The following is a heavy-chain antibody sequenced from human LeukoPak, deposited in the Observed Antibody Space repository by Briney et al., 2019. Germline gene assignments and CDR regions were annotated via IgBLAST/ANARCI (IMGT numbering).Heavy chain of an antibody. CDR3: ARARYSGYVSAFDI. CDR1: GYTFTSYD. J-gene: IGHJ3*02. V-gene: IGHV1-69*06. Sequence: SVKVSCKASGYTFTSYDISWVRQAPGQGLEWMGGIIPIFGTANYARKFQGRVTITADKSTSTAYMELSSLRSEDTAVYYCARARYSGYVSAFDIWGQGTMVTVSS. CDR2: IIPIFGTA. D-gene: IGHD5-12*01.